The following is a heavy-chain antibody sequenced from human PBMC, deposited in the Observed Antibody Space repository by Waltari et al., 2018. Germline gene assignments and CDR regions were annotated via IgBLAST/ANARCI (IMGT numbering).Heavy chain of an antibody. D-gene: IGHD3-22*01. CDR3: AKGDYYDSSIAGY. V-gene: IGHV3-23*01. Sequence: EVQLLESGGGLVQPGGSLRLSCAASGFTFRSYAMSWVRQAPGKGLEWVSAISGSGGSTYYADSVKGRFTISRDNSKNTLYLQMNSLRAEDTAVYYCAKGDYYDSSIAGYWGQGTLVTVSS. J-gene: IGHJ4*02. CDR2: ISGSGGST. CDR1: GFTFRSYA.